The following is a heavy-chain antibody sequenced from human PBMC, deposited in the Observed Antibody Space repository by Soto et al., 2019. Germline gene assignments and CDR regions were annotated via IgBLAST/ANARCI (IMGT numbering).Heavy chain of an antibody. CDR1: GYTFTNYD. J-gene: IGHJ6*03. V-gene: IGHV1-8*01. Sequence: QVQLVQSGAEVKKPGASVKVSCKASGYTFTNYDMNWVRQATGQGLEWMGWRNPHRGNTGYARKFQGRVTMTRSTSVTTAYMELSSLIAEDTAVYYCAGALAEPSVGENGYYYNMDVWGKGTTVTVSS. CDR3: AGALAEPSVGENGYYYNMDV. CDR2: RNPHRGNT.